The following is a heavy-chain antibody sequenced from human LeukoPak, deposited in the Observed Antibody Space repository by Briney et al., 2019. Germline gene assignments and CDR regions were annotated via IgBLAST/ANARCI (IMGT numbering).Heavy chain of an antibody. CDR3: ARDLGY. D-gene: IGHD7-27*01. Sequence: VGSLRLSCAVSGFTFSTYWMTSVRQALGKGLEWVATINQDGSEQYSVDSVKGRFTISKDNANNSLHLQMNSLRAEDTAVYYCARDLGYWGQGTLVTVSS. J-gene: IGHJ4*02. CDR2: INQDGSEQ. V-gene: IGHV3-7*04. CDR1: GFTFSTYW.